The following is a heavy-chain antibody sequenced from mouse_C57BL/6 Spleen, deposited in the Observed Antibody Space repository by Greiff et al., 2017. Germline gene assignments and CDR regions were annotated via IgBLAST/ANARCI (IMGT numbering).Heavy chain of an antibody. V-gene: IGHV1-62-2*01. CDR1: GYTFTEYT. D-gene: IGHD1-3*01. Sequence: QVQLQESGAELVKPGASVKLSCKASGYTFTEYTIHWVKQRSGQGLEWIGWFYPGSGSIKYNEKFKDKATLTADKSSSTAYMELSRLTSEDSAVYFCARHEDNGRTAKCYFDYWGQGTTLTVSS. CDR2: FYPGSGSI. CDR3: ARHEDNGRTAKCYFDY. J-gene: IGHJ2*01.